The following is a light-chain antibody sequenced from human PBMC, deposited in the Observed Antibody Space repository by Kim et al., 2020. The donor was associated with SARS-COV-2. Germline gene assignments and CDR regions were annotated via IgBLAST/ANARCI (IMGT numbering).Light chain of an antibody. CDR1: QSVSSSY. V-gene: IGKV3-20*01. CDR3: LQYGSSPTT. Sequence: SQVDGSNLSCRSSQSVSSSYLAWHQQKPGQAARILVYGASSSATGIPDRFSGSGSGTDFSLIISRLEPEDFALFYCLQYGSSPTTFGQGTRLEIK. J-gene: IGKJ5*01. CDR2: GAS.